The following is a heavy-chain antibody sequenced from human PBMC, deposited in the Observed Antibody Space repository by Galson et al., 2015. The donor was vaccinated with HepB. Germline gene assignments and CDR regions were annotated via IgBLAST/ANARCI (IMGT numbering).Heavy chain of an antibody. CDR1: GFDFSIHA. Sequence: SLRLSCAASGFDFSIHAMHWVRQAPGKGLEWVAFMSYDRRNKYYADSVKGRFTISRDDSKNTLDLEMNNLRPEDTAIYYCARDSEEGVVAATRLDHWGQGTPVTVSS. CDR3: ARDSEEGVVAATRLDH. J-gene: IGHJ4*02. V-gene: IGHV3-30*04. D-gene: IGHD2-15*01. CDR2: MSYDRRNK.